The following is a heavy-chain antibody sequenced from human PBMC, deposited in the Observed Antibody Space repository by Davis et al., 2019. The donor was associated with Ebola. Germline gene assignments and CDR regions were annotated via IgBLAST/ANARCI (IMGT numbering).Heavy chain of an antibody. CDR3: ARVGGYNWNCLNF. CDR1: GFSFRSYA. Sequence: GGSLRLSCAASGFSFRSYAMSWVRQAPGKGLEWVSSISSDSDYIYYADSAKGRFTISRDNAKNSLYLQMNSLRDEDTAVHYCARVGGYNWNCLNFWGQGTLVTVSS. J-gene: IGHJ4*02. D-gene: IGHD1-7*01. CDR2: ISSDSDYI. V-gene: IGHV3-21*01.